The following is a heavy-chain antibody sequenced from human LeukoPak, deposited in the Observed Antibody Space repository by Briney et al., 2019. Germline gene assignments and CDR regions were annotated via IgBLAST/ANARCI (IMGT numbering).Heavy chain of an antibody. CDR1: GYTFTSYA. Sequence: ASVKVSCKASGYTFTSYAMHWVRQAPGQRLEWMGWINAGNGNTKYSQKFQGRVTITRDTSASTAYMELSSLRSEDTAVCYCARPGDIVVVPAATPFDYWGQGTLVTVSS. J-gene: IGHJ4*02. CDR2: INAGNGNT. V-gene: IGHV1-3*01. CDR3: ARPGDIVVVPAATPFDY. D-gene: IGHD2-2*01.